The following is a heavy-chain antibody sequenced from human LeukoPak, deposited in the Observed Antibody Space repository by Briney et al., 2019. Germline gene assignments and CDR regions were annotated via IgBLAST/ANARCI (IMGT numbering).Heavy chain of an antibody. CDR3: ARDQEAFDY. CDR1: GYSFTSNY. J-gene: IGHJ4*02. Sequence: RASATVSCTASGYSFTSNYIHWARQAPGQGLEWMGMIYPRDGSTSYAQKFQGRVTVTRDTSTSTVHMELSGLRSEDTAVYYCARDQEAFDYWGQGTLVTVSS. CDR2: IYPRDGST. V-gene: IGHV1-46*01.